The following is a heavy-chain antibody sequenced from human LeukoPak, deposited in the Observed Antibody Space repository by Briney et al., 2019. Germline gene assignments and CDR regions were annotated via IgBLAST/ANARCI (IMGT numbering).Heavy chain of an antibody. CDR3: ARSRLAGDIVVVQNQYYFDY. V-gene: IGHV1-46*01. D-gene: IGHD2-2*01. CDR2: INSSGGST. CDR1: GYTFTSCY. Sequence: GASVKVSCKASGYTFTSCYMHWVRQAPGQGLEWMGIINSSGGSTSYAQKFQGRVTMTRDTSTSTVYMELSSLRSEDTAVYYCARSRLAGDIVVVQNQYYFDYWGQGTLVTVSS. J-gene: IGHJ4*02.